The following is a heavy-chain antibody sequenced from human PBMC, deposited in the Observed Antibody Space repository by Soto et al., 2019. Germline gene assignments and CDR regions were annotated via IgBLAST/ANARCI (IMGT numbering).Heavy chain of an antibody. V-gene: IGHV3-72*01. CDR3: VRATYFSDSSGYTRCLDY. D-gene: IGHD3-22*01. CDR2: SRDKPQGYST. CDR1: GFTLSDHY. Sequence: LRLSCAGPGFTLSDHYIDWVRQAPGKGLEWVGRSRDKPQGYSTAYAASVKGRFTTSRDESKNSAYLQMNSLKTEDTAVYYCVRATYFSDSSGYTRCLDYWGQGTLVTVSS. J-gene: IGHJ4*02.